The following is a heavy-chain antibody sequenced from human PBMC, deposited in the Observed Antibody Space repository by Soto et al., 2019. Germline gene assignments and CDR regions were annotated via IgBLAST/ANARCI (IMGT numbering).Heavy chain of an antibody. CDR1: GFTFSSYA. CDR3: AKDPSYDILTGYYYWLDP. D-gene: IGHD3-9*01. CDR2: ISGSGGST. J-gene: IGHJ5*02. Sequence: LRLSCAASGFTFSSYAMSWVRQAPGKGLEWVSAISGSGGSTYYADSVKGRFTISRDNSKNTLYLQMNSLRAEDTAVYYCAKDPSYDILTGYYYWLDPWGQGTLVTVYS. V-gene: IGHV3-23*01.